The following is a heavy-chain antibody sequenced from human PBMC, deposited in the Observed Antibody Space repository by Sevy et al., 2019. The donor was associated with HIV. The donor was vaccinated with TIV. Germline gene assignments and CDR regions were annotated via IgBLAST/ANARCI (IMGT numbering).Heavy chain of an antibody. CDR3: ARRYFDL. Sequence: GGSLRLSCRGSGFTFSSFWMQWVRQAPGKGLEWVANIRQDGNEIYYVDSVKGRFTISRDNAKNALYLQMGGLRVEDTAVYYCARRYFDLWGQGTQVTVSS. V-gene: IGHV3-7*01. CDR2: IRQDGNEI. CDR1: GFTFSSFW. J-gene: IGHJ4*02.